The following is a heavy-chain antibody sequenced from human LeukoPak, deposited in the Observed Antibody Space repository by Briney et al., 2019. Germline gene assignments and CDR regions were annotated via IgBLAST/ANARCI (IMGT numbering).Heavy chain of an antibody. CDR3: ASSYDSSARTNY. D-gene: IGHD3-22*01. Sequence: SETLSLTCTVSGGSISSYYWSWIRQPAGKGLEWIGRIYTSGSTNYNPSLKSRVTMSVDASKNQFSLKLSSVTAADTAVYYCASSYDSSARTNYWGQGTLVTVSS. CDR2: IYTSGST. V-gene: IGHV4-4*07. J-gene: IGHJ4*02. CDR1: GGSISSYY.